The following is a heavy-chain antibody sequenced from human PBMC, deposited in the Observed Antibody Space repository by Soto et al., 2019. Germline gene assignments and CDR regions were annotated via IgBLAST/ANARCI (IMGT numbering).Heavy chain of an antibody. D-gene: IGHD1-1*01. V-gene: IGHV3-72*01. Sequence: GGSLRLSCAAAGFTISDCYMDWVRQAPGMGLEWVARTRNKVNSYTTEYAASVKGRFTISRGGSENSVYLLMNSLKTEDTAVYYCARGGRTDWRYFDAWAQGTLVTVSS. CDR1: GFTISDCY. J-gene: IGHJ4*02. CDR3: ARGGRTDWRYFDA. CDR2: TRNKVNSYTT.